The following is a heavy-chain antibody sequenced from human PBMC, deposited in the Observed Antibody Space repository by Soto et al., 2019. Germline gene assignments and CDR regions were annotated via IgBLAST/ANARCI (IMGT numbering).Heavy chain of an antibody. J-gene: IGHJ4*02. CDR2: IWYDGSNK. V-gene: IGHV3-33*08. D-gene: IGHD7-27*01. CDR1: GFTFSSYG. CDR3: ARATGDFQPPDY. Sequence: GGSLRLSCAASGFTFSSYGMHWVRQAPGKGLEWVAVIWYDGSNKYYADSVKGRFTISRDNSKNTLYLQMNSLRAEDTAVYYCARATGDFQPPDYWGQGTLVTVSS.